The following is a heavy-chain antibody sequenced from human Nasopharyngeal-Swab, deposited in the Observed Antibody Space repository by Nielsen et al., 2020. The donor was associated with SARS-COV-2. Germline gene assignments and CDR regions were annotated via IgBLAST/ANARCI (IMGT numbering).Heavy chain of an antibody. V-gene: IGHV5-51*01. CDR3: GRAEHGSGTNFDY. D-gene: IGHD3-10*01. Sequence: GGSLRLSCKGSGYSFATYWIGWVRQMPGKGLEWMGIIYPGDSDTRYSPSFQGQVTISADKSISTAYLQWGSLSASDTAVYYCGRAEHGSGTNFDYWGQATLVTVSS. CDR2: IYPGDSDT. J-gene: IGHJ4*02. CDR1: GYSFATYW.